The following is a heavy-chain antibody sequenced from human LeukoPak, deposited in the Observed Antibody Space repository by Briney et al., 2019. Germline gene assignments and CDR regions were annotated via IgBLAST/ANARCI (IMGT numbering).Heavy chain of an antibody. V-gene: IGHV3-20*04. CDR2: INRNGGST. J-gene: IGHJ3*02. CDR3: ASLPRQQLVDDAFDI. CDR1: GFTFDDYG. D-gene: IGHD6-13*01. Sequence: GGSLRLSCAASGFTFDDYGITWVRQAPGKGLEWVSGINRNGGSTAYGDSVKGRFTISRDNAKNSLYLQMNSLRAEDTAVYYCASLPRQQLVDDAFDIWGQGTMVTVSS.